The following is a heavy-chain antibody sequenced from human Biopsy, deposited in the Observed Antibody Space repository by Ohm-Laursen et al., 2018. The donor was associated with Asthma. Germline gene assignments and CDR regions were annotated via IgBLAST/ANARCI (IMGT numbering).Heavy chain of an antibody. V-gene: IGHV1-18*01. CDR2: ISVYNGNT. CDR3: ARAVDYSHYYGIDV. Sequence: SSVKVSCKASGYTFNSAGITWVRQAPGQGLEWMGWISVYNGNTKVAQKLQDRVTVITDTSTSTAYMELRSLRSDDTAVYFCARAVDYSHYYGIDVWGQGTTVTVS. CDR1: GYTFNSAG. D-gene: IGHD3-10*01. J-gene: IGHJ6*02.